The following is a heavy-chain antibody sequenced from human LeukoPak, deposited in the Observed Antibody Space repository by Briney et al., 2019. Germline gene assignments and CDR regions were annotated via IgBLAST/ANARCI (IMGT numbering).Heavy chain of an antibody. CDR2: IYYGGST. J-gene: IGHJ4*02. CDR3: ARDLAS. CDR1: GGSISSHY. V-gene: IGHV4-59*11. Sequence: SETLSLTCTVSGGSISSHYWSWIRQPPGKGLEWIGYIYYGGSTNYNPSLKSRVTISVDTSKNQFSLKLSSVTAADTAVYYCARDLASWGQGTLVTVSS.